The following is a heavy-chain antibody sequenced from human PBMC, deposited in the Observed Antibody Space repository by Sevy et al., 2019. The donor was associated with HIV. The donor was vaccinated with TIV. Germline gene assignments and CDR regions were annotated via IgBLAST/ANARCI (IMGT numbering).Heavy chain of an antibody. V-gene: IGHV3-7*01. CDR3: AKGNSGSFDY. CDR2: IKQDESEK. Sequence: GGSLRLSCAASGFSFSTYWMHWVRQAPGKGLEWVTNIKQDESEKYYVASVKGRFTISRDNAKNSVYLEMNSLRPEDTAIYYRAKGNSGSFDYWGQGTLVTVSS. D-gene: IGHD3-22*01. CDR1: GFSFSTYW. J-gene: IGHJ4*02.